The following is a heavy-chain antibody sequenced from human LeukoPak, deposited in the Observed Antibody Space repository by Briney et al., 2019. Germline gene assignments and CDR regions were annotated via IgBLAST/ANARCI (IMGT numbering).Heavy chain of an antibody. CDR3: ARHLPTGSGWSTTGGVAFDI. D-gene: IGHD6-19*01. J-gene: IGHJ3*02. CDR1: GFTFSSYW. V-gene: IGHV3-74*01. CDR2: ISSDGSGT. Sequence: GGSLRLSCAASGFTFSSYWMHWVRQAPGKGLVWVSRISSDGSGTSYADSVKGRLTISRDNAKHTLYLQMNSLRAEDTAVYYCARHLPTGSGWSTTGGVAFDIWGQGTMVTVSS.